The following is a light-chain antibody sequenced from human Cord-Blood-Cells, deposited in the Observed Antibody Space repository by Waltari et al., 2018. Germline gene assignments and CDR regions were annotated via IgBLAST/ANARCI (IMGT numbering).Light chain of an antibody. J-gene: IGLJ2*01. CDR2: GKN. V-gene: IGLV3-19*01. CDR3: NSRDSSGNHLV. Sequence: SSELTQDPAVSVALGQTVRITCQGDSLRSYYASWYQQKPGQAPVLVLYGKNHRPSGIPDRFSGSSSGNTASLTITGAQAEDEADYYCNSRDSSGNHLVFGGGTKLTVL. CDR1: SLRSYY.